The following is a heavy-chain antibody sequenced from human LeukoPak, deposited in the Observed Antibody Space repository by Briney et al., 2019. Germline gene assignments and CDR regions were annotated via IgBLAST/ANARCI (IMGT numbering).Heavy chain of an antibody. J-gene: IGHJ6*02. V-gene: IGHV3-30*18. CDR2: ISYDGNDK. CDR3: TKDLIAAAGSGYYYGMDV. CDR1: GFTFSNYG. D-gene: IGHD6-13*01. Sequence: GGSLRLSCAASGFTFSNYGMHWVRQAPGKGLEWVAVISYDGNDKYYADSVKGRFTISRDNSKNTLYLQMDSLRAEDTAVYYCTKDLIAAAGSGYYYGMDVWGPGTTVTVSS.